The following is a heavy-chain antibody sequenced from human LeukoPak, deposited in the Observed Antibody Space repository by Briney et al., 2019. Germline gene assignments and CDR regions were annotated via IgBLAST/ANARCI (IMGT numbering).Heavy chain of an antibody. CDR2: TVGGGSPNT. D-gene: IGHD5-12*01. J-gene: IGHJ4*02. V-gene: IGHV3-23*01. CDR3: AKASLVATVWSYFDY. Sequence: GGSLRLSCAASGFYFANYAMSWVRQAPGKGLEWVSATVGGGSPNTYHADSVKGRFTISRDNSKNTLFLQLNSLRAEDTAVYYCAKASLVATVWSYFDYWGQGTLVTVSS. CDR1: GFYFANYA.